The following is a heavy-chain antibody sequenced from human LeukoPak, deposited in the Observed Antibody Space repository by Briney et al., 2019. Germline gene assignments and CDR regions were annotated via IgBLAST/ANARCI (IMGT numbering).Heavy chain of an antibody. CDR2: IYYSGST. V-gene: IGHV4-61*01. J-gene: IGHJ1*01. CDR3: ARAFRGQYFQH. Sequence: SETLSLTCTVSGGSVGSGSYYWSWIRQPPGKGLEWIGYIYYSGSTNYNPSLKSRVTISVDTSKNQFSLKLSSVTAADTAVYYCARAFRGQYFQHWGQGTLVTVSS. CDR1: GGSVGSGSYY.